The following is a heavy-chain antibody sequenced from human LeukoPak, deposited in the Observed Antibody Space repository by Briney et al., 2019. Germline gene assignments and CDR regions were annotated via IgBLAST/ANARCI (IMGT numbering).Heavy chain of an antibody. CDR3: SADLLARGITSFEP. CDR2: FDPEDGET. J-gene: IGHJ5*02. Sequence: ASVKVSCKVSGDTLSKFSMHWVRQAPGKGLEWIGGFDPEDGETIYAQKFQGRVTMNEDTSTDTAYMELRSLRSDDTAVYYCSADLLARGITSFEPWGQGTLVTVSS. V-gene: IGHV1-24*01. D-gene: IGHD3-16*01. CDR1: GDTLSKFS.